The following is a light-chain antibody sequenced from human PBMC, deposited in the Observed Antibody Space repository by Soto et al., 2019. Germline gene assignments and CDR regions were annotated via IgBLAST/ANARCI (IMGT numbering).Light chain of an antibody. Sequence: DIHMTQSPSYVSASVGDRVSITCRASQDIRSWLAWYQQRPGKAPKLLIYAATTLQSGVPSRFSGSGSGTTFTLTINNLQPEDFASYFCQQANSFPLTFGGGTKVDIK. V-gene: IGKV1-12*01. CDR3: QQANSFPLT. J-gene: IGKJ4*01. CDR2: AAT. CDR1: QDIRSW.